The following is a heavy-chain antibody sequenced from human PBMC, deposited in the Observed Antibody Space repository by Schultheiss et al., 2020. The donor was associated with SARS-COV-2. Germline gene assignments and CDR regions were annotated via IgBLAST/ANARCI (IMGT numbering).Heavy chain of an antibody. J-gene: IGHJ4*02. CDR3: AKDLGYCSSTSCYTIDY. CDR1: GFTFSSYW. CDR2: IKQDGSEK. V-gene: IGHV3-7*03. Sequence: GGSLRLSCAASGFTFSSYWISWVRQAPGKGLEWVANIKQDGSEKYYVDSVKGRFTISRDNSKNTLYLQMNSLRAEDTAVYYCAKDLGYCSSTSCYTIDYWGQGTLVTVSS. D-gene: IGHD2-2*02.